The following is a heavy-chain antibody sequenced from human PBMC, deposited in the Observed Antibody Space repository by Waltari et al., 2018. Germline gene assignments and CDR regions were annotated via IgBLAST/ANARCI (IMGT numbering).Heavy chain of an antibody. Sequence: QVQLQESGPGLVKPSVTLSLTCAVSGYSISSGYYWGWIRQPPGKGLEWIGNIYHSGSTYYNPSLKSRVTISVDTSKNQFSLKLSSVTAADTAVYYCARHVYTTLDYWGQGTLVTVSS. CDR1: GYSISSGYY. V-gene: IGHV4-38-2*01. CDR2: IYHSGST. CDR3: ARHVYTTLDY. J-gene: IGHJ4*02. D-gene: IGHD3-16*01.